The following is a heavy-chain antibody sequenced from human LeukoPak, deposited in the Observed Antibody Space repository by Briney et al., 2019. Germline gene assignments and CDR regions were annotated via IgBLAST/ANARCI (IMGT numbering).Heavy chain of an antibody. V-gene: IGHV3-30*02. CDR3: ARDPSGYSSSTDLDY. CDR2: IRSDGNNK. CDR1: GFSFSRYG. D-gene: IGHD6-13*01. J-gene: IGHJ4*02. Sequence: SGGSLRLSCAASGFSFSRYGMHWVRQAPGKVLEWVAFIRSDGNNKYYADSVKGRFTISRDNSKNTLYLQMNSLRAEDTAVYYCARDPSGYSSSTDLDYWGQGTLVTVSS.